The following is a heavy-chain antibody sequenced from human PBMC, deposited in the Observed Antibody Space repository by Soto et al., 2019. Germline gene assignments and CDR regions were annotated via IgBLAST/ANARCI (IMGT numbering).Heavy chain of an antibody. CDR1: GGSISSYY. J-gene: IGHJ4*02. Sequence: PSETLSLTCTVSGGSISSYYWSWIRQPPGKGLEWIGYIYYSGSTNYNPSLKSRVTISVDTSKNQFSLKLSSVTAADTAVYYCARDLRVFGGDSSGWYVLWGQGTLVTVSS. CDR3: ARDLRVFGGDSSGWYVL. CDR2: IYYSGST. D-gene: IGHD6-19*01. V-gene: IGHV4-59*01.